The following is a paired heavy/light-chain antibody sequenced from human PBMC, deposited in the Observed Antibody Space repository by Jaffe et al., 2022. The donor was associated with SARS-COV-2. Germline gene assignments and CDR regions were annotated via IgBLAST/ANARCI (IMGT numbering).Light chain of an antibody. CDR1: QSISSW. CDR3: RHYNSYSPYT. J-gene: IGKJ2*01. CDR2: EAS. Sequence: DIQMTQSPSTLSASVGDRVTITCRASQSISSWLAWYQQKPGKAPKLLIYEASSLESGVPSRFSGSGSGTEFTLTISSLQPADFATYYCRHYNSYSPYTFGQGTKLEIK. V-gene: IGKV1-5*03.
Heavy chain of an antibody. V-gene: IGHV3-48*01. CDR3: ARSRSGGYLVDY. D-gene: IGHD3-22*01. CDR1: GFTFNIYS. Sequence: EVQLVESGGGLVQPGGSLRLSCAASGFTFNIYSMNWVRQAPGKGLEWVSYISSSSSPIYYADSVKGRFTISRDNAKNSLFLQMNSLRAEDTAVYYCARSRSGGYLVDYWGQGTLVTVSS. CDR2: ISSSSSPI. J-gene: IGHJ4*02.